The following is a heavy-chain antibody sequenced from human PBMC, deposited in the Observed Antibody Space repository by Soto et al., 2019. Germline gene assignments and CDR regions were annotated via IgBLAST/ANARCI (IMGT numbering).Heavy chain of an antibody. D-gene: IGHD3-10*01. CDR3: ARNTDHRLVRGWLDP. V-gene: IGHV3-30-3*01. CDR1: GLTFSTSA. CDR2: ISHDGSHE. Sequence: GGSLRLSCAASGLTFSTSAMHWVRQSPGKGLEWVAMISHDGSHEYYGDSVKGRFSVSRDNSHNILHLQMNSLRIEDTAVYFCARNTDHRLVRGWLDPWGQGTLVTVSS. J-gene: IGHJ5*02.